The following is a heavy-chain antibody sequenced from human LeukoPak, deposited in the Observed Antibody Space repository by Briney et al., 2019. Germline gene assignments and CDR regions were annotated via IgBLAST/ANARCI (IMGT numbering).Heavy chain of an antibody. J-gene: IGHJ4*02. CDR3: ARQPPNCSGGSCYYFDS. V-gene: IGHV4-59*08. CDR2: IYYSGST. D-gene: IGHD2-15*01. CDR1: GGSISSYY. Sequence: SETLSLTCSVAGGSISSYYWSWIRQPPGKGLEWIGYIYYSGSTNYNPSLKSRVTISVDTSKNQFSLKLTSVTAADTAVYYCARQPPNCSGGSCYYFDSWGQGTLVTVSS.